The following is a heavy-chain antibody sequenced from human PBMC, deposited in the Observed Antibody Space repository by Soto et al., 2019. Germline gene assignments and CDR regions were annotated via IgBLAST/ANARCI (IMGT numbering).Heavy chain of an antibody. CDR1: GYTFTSYG. V-gene: IGHV1-18*04. CDR2: ISAYNGNT. Sequence: ASVKVSCKASGYTFTSYGISWVRQAPGQGLEWMGWISAYNGNTNYAQKLQGRVTMTTDTSTSTAYMELRSLRSDDTAVYYCARASFSSRYSSSWYDFDYWGQGTLVTVSS. CDR3: ARASFSSRYSSSWYDFDY. J-gene: IGHJ4*02. D-gene: IGHD6-13*01.